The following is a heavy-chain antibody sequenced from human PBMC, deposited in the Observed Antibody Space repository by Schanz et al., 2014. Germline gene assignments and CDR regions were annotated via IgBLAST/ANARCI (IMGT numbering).Heavy chain of an antibody. J-gene: IGHJ4*02. V-gene: IGHV3-30*04. CDR2: ISYDEVDK. Sequence: QVQLVESGGGVVQPGRSLRLSCVASGFTFSRYAMHWVRQAPGKGLEWVTLISYDEVDKYYADPVKGRLTISRDNSKNTLFLQMNSLRTEDTAVYYCARTTNPFNFDSWPYLDYWGQGTLVTVSS. CDR1: GFTFSRYA. D-gene: IGHD3-9*01. CDR3: ARTTNPFNFDSWPYLDY.